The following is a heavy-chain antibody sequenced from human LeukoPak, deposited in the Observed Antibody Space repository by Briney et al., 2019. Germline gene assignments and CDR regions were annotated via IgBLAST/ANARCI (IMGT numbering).Heavy chain of an antibody. Sequence: SETLSLTCAVYGWSFNDYYWNWIRQPPGKGLEWIGEINARGDTNFNPSLKSRVSMSVDTSNNQFSLKVTSVTAADTAVYYCASDYGADSGYWGQGTLVTVSS. J-gene: IGHJ4*02. V-gene: IGHV4-34*01. CDR2: INARGDT. CDR3: ASDYGADSGY. CDR1: GWSFNDYY. D-gene: IGHD4-23*01.